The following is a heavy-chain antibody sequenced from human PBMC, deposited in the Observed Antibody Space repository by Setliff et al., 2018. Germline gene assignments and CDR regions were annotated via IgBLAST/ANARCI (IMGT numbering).Heavy chain of an antibody. V-gene: IGHV4-59*01. J-gene: IGHJ4*02. D-gene: IGHD3-3*01. Sequence: SETLSLTCTVSGDSISSYYWSWIRQPPGKGLEWIGYIYYSGSTNYNPSLKSRVTMSVATFENHFSLKLNSLTAADTAVYYCARWNGSGYFYYWGQGTWVTVSS. CDR3: ARWNGSGYFYY. CDR2: IYYSGST. CDR1: GDSISSYY.